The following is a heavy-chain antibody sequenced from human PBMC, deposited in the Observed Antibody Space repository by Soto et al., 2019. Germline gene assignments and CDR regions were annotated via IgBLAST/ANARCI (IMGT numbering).Heavy chain of an antibody. J-gene: IGHJ4*02. CDR1: GLTFSNYW. CDR2: IDSDGSST. CDR3: TREVSAVFDY. Sequence: GGSLRLSCTASGLTFSNYWVHWVRQTPGKGLVWVSRIDSDGSSTTYADSVKGRFTISRDNAKNTLYLQMNSLRAGDTAVYYCTREVSAVFDYWGQGTLVTVSS. D-gene: IGHD6-25*01. V-gene: IGHV3-74*01.